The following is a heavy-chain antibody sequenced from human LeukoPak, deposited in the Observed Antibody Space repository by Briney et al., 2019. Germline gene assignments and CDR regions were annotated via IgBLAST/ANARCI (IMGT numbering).Heavy chain of an antibody. J-gene: IGHJ3*01. D-gene: IGHD6-13*01. V-gene: IGHV4-59*01. Sequence: SETLSLTCTVSDDSITIYYWSWIRQPPGKGLEWIGYIDHTGITNYNPSLNSRVTISRDTSKNHFSLELSSATAANTAVYYCARSWYSSSWYHAFDVWGQGTMVTVS. CDR3: ARSWYSSSWYHAFDV. CDR2: IDHTGIT. CDR1: DDSITIYY.